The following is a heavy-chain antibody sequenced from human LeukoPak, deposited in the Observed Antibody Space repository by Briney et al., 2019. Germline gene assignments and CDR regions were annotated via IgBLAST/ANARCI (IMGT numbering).Heavy chain of an antibody. Sequence: GGSLRLSCAASGFTFSSYSMNWVRQAPGKGLEWVSYISSSTIYYADSVKGRFTISRDNAKNSLYLQMNSLRDEDTAVYYCARSVGYVDFDYWGQGTLVTVSS. CDR2: ISSSTI. CDR3: ARSVGYVDFDY. V-gene: IGHV3-48*02. CDR1: GFTFSSYS. D-gene: IGHD5-12*01. J-gene: IGHJ4*02.